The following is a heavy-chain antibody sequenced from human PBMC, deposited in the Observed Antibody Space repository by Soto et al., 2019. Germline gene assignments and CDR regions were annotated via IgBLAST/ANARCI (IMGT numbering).Heavy chain of an antibody. CDR2: INPNTGAT. CDR3: ATDQDYEIFAVYKKASGFDY. J-gene: IGHJ4*02. CDR1: GSTLTGYY. Sequence: ASVKVACKTSGSTLTGYYIHWVRQAPGQGLEWMGWINPNTGATLYAQKFQDRVTMTRDTSISTAYMALSGLTSHDTAVSFSATDQDYEIFAVYKKASGFDYWGQGTLVTVSS. V-gene: IGHV1-2*02. D-gene: IGHD3-9*01.